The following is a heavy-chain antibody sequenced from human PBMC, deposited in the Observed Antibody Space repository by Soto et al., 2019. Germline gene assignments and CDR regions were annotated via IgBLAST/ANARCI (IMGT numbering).Heavy chain of an antibody. V-gene: IGHV1-18*01. CDR2: VSPYNGNT. CDR3: VRGGILEANRPYYYYGLDV. Sequence: ASVKFSCKASGYTFTSYGLSWVRQAPGQWLEWMGWVSPYNGNTYYAPRLQGRVTMTTDTSTTTAYMSLRSLRSDDTAIYYCVRGGILEANRPYYYYGLDVWGQGTPVTVSS. CDR1: GYTFTSYG. D-gene: IGHD1-1*01. J-gene: IGHJ6*02.